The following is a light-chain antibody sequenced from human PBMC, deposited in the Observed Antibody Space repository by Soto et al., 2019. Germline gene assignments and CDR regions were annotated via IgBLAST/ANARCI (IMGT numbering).Light chain of an antibody. CDR3: TSHSGTINFPYI. Sequence: QSVLTQPPSASGSPGQSVTISCTGTSSDVGAYNYVSWYQHHPGKAPKLLVYEVNKRPSGVPDRFSGSKSGNTASLTVSGLQDADEADYYCTSHSGTINFPYIFGTGTKLTVL. CDR1: SSDVGAYNY. J-gene: IGLJ1*01. V-gene: IGLV2-8*01. CDR2: EVN.